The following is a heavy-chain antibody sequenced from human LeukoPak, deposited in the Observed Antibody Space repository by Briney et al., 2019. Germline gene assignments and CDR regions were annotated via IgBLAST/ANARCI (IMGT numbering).Heavy chain of an antibody. V-gene: IGHV4-59*01. D-gene: IGHD3-22*01. CDR3: ARDWRYYHDTGGQFDY. CDR1: ALSISGYY. Sequence: SETLSLTCTVSALSISGYYWNWLRQPPGKGLEWIGFIYYNGSTNYNPSLKSRVTISVDTSKNRFSLKLSSVTAADTAVYYCARDWRYYHDTGGQFDYWGQGTLVTVSS. CDR2: IYYNGST. J-gene: IGHJ4*02.